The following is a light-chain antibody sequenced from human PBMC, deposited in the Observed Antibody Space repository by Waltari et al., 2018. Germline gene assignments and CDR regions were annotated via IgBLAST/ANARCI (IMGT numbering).Light chain of an antibody. CDR1: QDINNY. V-gene: IGKV1-33*01. CDR3: HQYDNLPFT. J-gene: IGKJ3*01. Sequence: DIQMTQSPSSLSASVADRVTITCQASQDINNYLNWYQQKPGKAPKLLIYDASSLETGVPSRFSGSGSGSHFTFTISSLQPEDIATYYCHQYDNLPFTFGPGTKVDIK. CDR2: DAS.